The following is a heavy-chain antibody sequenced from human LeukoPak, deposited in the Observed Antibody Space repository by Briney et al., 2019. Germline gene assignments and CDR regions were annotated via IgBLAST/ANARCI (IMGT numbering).Heavy chain of an antibody. D-gene: IGHD3-9*01. CDR3: ARVEEVLTGYYNDASDI. CDR1: GYTFTSYY. J-gene: IGHJ3*02. Sequence: ASVKVSCKASGYTFTSYYMHWVRQAPGQGLEWMGIINPSGGSTSYAQKFQGRVTMTRDTSTSTVYMELSSLRSEDTAVYYCARVEEVLTGYYNDASDIWGQGTMVTVSS. CDR2: INPSGGST. V-gene: IGHV1-46*01.